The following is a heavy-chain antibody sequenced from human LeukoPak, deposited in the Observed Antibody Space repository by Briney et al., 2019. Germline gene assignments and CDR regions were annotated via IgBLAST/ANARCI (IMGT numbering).Heavy chain of an antibody. CDR3: ARGQWSNGVGYAKY. CDR2: INHSGST. D-gene: IGHD2-8*01. CDR1: GGSFSGYY. J-gene: IGHJ4*02. V-gene: IGHV4-34*01. Sequence: PSETLSLTCAVYGGSFSGYYWSWIRQPPGKGLEWIGEINHSGSTNYNPSLKSRVTISVDTSKNQLSLKLSSVTAADTAVYYCARGQWSNGVGYAKYWGQGTLVTVSS.